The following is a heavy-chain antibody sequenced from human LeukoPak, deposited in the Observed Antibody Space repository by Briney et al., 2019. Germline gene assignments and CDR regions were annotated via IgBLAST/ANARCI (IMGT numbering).Heavy chain of an antibody. V-gene: IGHV5-51*01. D-gene: IGHD3-10*01. CDR2: IYLGDSDT. Sequence: GESLKISCKGSGYSFPSYWIGWVRQMPGKGLECMGVIYLGDSDTRYSPSFQGQVTISADKSISTAYLQWSSLKASDTAMYYCARRVRFGELFSNWFDPWGQGTLVTVSS. CDR3: ARRVRFGELFSNWFDP. CDR1: GYSFPSYW. J-gene: IGHJ5*02.